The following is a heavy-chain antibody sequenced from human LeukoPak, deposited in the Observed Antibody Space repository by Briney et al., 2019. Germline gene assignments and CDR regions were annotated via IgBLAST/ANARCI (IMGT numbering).Heavy chain of an antibody. J-gene: IGHJ4*02. D-gene: IGHD1-26*01. CDR2: INAGNGNT. CDR3: ARDPQSNYSGRSDY. Sequence: GASVKVSCKASGYTFTSYAMHWVRQAPGQRLEWMGWINAGNGNTKYPQKFQGRVTITRDTSASTAYMELSSLRSEDTAVYYCARDPQSNYSGRSDYWGQGTLVTVSS. V-gene: IGHV1-3*01. CDR1: GYTFTSYA.